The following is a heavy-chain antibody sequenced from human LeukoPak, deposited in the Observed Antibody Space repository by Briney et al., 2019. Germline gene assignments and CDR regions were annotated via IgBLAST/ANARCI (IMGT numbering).Heavy chain of an antibody. J-gene: IGHJ4*02. CDR3: ARDEINYGSGSFDY. V-gene: IGHV3-30*02. D-gene: IGHD3-10*01. CDR1: GFTFSSYG. Sequence: GGSLRLSCAASGFTFSSYGMHWVRQAPGKGLEWVAFIRYDGSNKYYADSVKGRFTISRDNSKNTLYLQMNSLRAEDTAVYYCARDEINYGSGSFDYWGQGTLVTVSS. CDR2: IRYDGSNK.